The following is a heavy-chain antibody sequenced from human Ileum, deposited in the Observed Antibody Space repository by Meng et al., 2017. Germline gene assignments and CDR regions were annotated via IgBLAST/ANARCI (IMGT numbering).Heavy chain of an antibody. CDR3: ARRVHDGRHYHYFDY. CDR2: IYYSGAT. J-gene: IGHJ4*02. Sequence: QLPLQESGPGLVKPSETLSLTGTVSGGSIRSTSNYWDWVRQSPGTRLEWIGSIYYSGATYYNPSLKSRVTMSVNTSKNQFSLRLSSVTAADTAVYFCARRVHDGRHYHYFDYWGQGALVTVSS. CDR1: GGSIRSTSNY. D-gene: IGHD3-16*01. V-gene: IGHV4-39*01.